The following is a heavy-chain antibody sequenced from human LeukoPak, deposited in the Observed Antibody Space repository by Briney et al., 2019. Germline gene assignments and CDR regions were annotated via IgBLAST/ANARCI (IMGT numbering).Heavy chain of an antibody. CDR2: IYHSGST. J-gene: IGHJ4*02. CDR3: ASRAAAGTDYFDY. CDR1: GGSISSSNW. Sequence: SETLSLICAVSGGSISSSNWWSWVRQPPGKGLEWIGEIYHSGSTNYNPSLKSRVTISVDKSKNQFSLKLSSVTAADTAVYYCASRAAAGTDYFDYWGQGTLVTVSS. D-gene: IGHD6-13*01. V-gene: IGHV4-4*02.